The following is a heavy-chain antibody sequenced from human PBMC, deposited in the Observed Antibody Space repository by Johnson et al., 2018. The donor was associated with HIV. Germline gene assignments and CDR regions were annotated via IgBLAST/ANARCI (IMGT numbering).Heavy chain of an antibody. CDR2: IYTGGST. D-gene: IGHD3/OR15-3a*01. CDR3: ARDPGLYYDIWVSAFDI. Sequence: EVQLVESGGGVVGPGGSLRLSCAASGFSVSSKYMSWVRQAPGKGLEWVSVIYTGGSTYYADSVKGRFTISRDNSKNTLDLQMNNLRAEDTAVYYCARDPGLYYDIWVSAFDIWGQGTMVTVSS. V-gene: IGHV3-66*01. CDR1: GFSVSSKY. J-gene: IGHJ3*02.